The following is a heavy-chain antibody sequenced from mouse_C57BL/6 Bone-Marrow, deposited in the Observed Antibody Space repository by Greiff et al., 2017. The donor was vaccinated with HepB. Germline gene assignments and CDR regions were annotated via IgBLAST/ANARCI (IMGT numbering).Heavy chain of an antibody. CDR2: ISNGGGST. CDR1: GFTFSDYY. J-gene: IGHJ4*01. CDR3: ARPGGYFAMDY. V-gene: IGHV5-12*01. Sequence: EVQLVESGGGLVQPGGSLKLSCAASGFTFSDYYMYWVRQTPEKRLEWVAYISNGGGSTYYPETVKGRFTISRDNAKNTLYLQMSRLKSADTAMYYCARPGGYFAMDYWGQGTSVTLSS.